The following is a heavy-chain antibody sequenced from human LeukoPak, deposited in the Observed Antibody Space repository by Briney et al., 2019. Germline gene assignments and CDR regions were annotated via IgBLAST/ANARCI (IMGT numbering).Heavy chain of an antibody. CDR3: ARDHPTPYCSGGSCYGGFDY. Sequence: GGSLRLSCAASGFTFSSYAMSWVRQAPGKGLEWVSVIYSGGSTYYADSVKGRFTISRDNSKNTLYLQMNSLRAEDTAVYYCARDHPTPYCSGGSCYGGFDYWGQGTLVTVSS. D-gene: IGHD2-15*01. CDR2: IYSGGST. V-gene: IGHV3-53*01. CDR1: GFTFSSYA. J-gene: IGHJ4*02.